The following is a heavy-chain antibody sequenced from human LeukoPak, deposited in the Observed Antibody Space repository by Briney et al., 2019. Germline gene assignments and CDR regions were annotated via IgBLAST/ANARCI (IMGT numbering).Heavy chain of an antibody. V-gene: IGHV4-59*11. J-gene: IGHJ5*02. CDR2: LYYSVTT. CDR3: ARAFLRFYDTSAYPTNWFDP. Sequence: PSETLSFTCTVSGGSISSPNWNWLRQPPGKGLEGIGNLYYSVTTNYNPSLKSRVTIALDTSKNQFSLKLISVTAADTAVYYWARAFLRFYDTSAYPTNWFDPWGQGTLVTVSS. D-gene: IGHD3-22*01. CDR1: GGSISSPN.